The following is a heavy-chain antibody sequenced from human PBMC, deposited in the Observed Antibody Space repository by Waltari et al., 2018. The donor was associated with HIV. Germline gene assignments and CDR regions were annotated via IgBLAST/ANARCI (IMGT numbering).Heavy chain of an antibody. Sequence: QVQLVESGGGVVQPGGSLRLSCAASGFTFSSYGMHWVRQAPGKGLEWVAFIRYDGSNKYYADSVKGRFTISRDNSKNTLYLQMNSLRAEDTAVYYCAKDLSNSFDYWGQGTLVTVSS. J-gene: IGHJ4*02. V-gene: IGHV3-30*02. D-gene: IGHD4-4*01. CDR3: AKDLSNSFDY. CDR2: IRYDGSNK. CDR1: GFTFSSYG.